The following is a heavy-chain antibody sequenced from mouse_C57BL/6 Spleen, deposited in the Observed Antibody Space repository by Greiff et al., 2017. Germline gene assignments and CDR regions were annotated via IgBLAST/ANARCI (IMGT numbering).Heavy chain of an antibody. CDR2: FYPGSGSI. J-gene: IGHJ2*01. V-gene: IGHV1-62-2*01. D-gene: IGHD2-10*02. CDR1: GYTFTEYT. CDR3: ARHEKRVWYFDY. Sequence: QVHVKQSGAELVKPGASVKLSCKASGYTFTEYTIHWVKQRSGQGLEWIGWFYPGSGSIKYNEKFKDKATLTADKSSSTVYMELSRLTSEDSAVYFCARHEKRVWYFDYWGQGTTLTVSS.